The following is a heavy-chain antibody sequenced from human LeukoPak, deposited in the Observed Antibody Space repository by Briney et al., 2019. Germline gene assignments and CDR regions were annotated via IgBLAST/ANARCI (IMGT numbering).Heavy chain of an antibody. D-gene: IGHD3-22*01. J-gene: IGHJ4*02. Sequence: ASVKVSCKASGYTFTSYGISWVRQAPGQGLEWMGWISAYNGNANYAQRLQGRVTMTTDTSTSTAYMELRSLRSDDTAVYYCARVLPDSSGYYYDFDYWGQGTLVTVSS. V-gene: IGHV1-18*01. CDR1: GYTFTSYG. CDR2: ISAYNGNA. CDR3: ARVLPDSSGYYYDFDY.